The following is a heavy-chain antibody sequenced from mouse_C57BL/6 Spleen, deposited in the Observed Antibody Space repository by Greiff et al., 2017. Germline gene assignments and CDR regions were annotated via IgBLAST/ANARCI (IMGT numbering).Heavy chain of an antibody. V-gene: IGHV1-76*01. J-gene: IGHJ3*01. Sequence: VQLQQSGAELVRPGASVKLSCKASGYTFPDYYINWVKQRPGQGLEWIARIYPGSGNTYYNEKFKGKATLTAEKSSSTAYMQLSSLTSEDSAVYFCARDWAWFAYWGQGTLVTVSA. CDR3: ARDWAWFAY. CDR2: IYPGSGNT. CDR1: GYTFPDYY. D-gene: IGHD4-1*01.